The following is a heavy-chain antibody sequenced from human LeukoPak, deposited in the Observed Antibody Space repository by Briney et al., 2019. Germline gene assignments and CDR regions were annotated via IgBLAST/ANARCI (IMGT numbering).Heavy chain of an antibody. CDR3: ARDLGYCSSTSCSTVNWSDP. J-gene: IGHJ5*02. D-gene: IGHD2-2*02. V-gene: IGHV5-51*01. Sequence: GESLKISCKGSGYSFTSYWIGWVRQMPGKGLEWMGIIYPGDSDTRYSPSFQGQVTISADKSISTAYLQWSSLKASDTAMYYCARDLGYCSSTSCSTVNWSDPWGQGTLVTVSS. CDR1: GYSFTSYW. CDR2: IYPGDSDT.